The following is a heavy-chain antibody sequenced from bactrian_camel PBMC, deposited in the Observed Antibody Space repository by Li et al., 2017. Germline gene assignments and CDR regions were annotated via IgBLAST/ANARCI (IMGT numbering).Heavy chain of an antibody. J-gene: IGHJ4*01. CDR1: GYSINNHC. D-gene: IGHD1*01. V-gene: IGHV3S53*01. Sequence: VQLVESGGGSVRAGGSLRLSCATSGYSINNHCIGWYRQAPGKEREGVASIDSDGAPSYDDSVKGRFTISKDNAENTLYLQMDSLKPEDTGLYYCAAGNSSGFWNSFRQRVDQYNYWGQGTQVTVS. CDR2: IDSDGAP. CDR3: AAGNSSGFWNSFRQRVDQYNY.